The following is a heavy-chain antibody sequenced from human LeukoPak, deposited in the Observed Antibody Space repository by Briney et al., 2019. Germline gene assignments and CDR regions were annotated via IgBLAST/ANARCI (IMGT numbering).Heavy chain of an antibody. Sequence: SETLSFTCAVYGGSFSGYYWSWIRQPPGKGLEWIGEINHSGSTNYNPSLKSRVTISVDTSKNQFSLKLSSVTAADTAVYYCARARRIIAAAGTFDYWGQGTLVTVSS. V-gene: IGHV4-34*01. J-gene: IGHJ4*02. CDR3: ARARRIIAAAGTFDY. CDR2: INHSGST. D-gene: IGHD6-13*01. CDR1: GGSFSGYY.